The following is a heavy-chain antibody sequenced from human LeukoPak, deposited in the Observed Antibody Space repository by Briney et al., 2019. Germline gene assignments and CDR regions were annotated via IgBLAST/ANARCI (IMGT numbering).Heavy chain of an antibody. CDR3: ARDNYDSSGQTGDAFDI. CDR2: ISSSGSYI. V-gene: IGHV3-21*01. CDR1: GFTFSSYS. Sequence: GGSLRLSCAASGFTFSSYSMNWVRQAPGKGLEWVSSISSSGSYIYYADSVKGRFTISRDNAKNSLYLQMNSLRAEDTAVYYCARDNYDSSGQTGDAFDIWGQGTMVTVSS. J-gene: IGHJ3*02. D-gene: IGHD3-22*01.